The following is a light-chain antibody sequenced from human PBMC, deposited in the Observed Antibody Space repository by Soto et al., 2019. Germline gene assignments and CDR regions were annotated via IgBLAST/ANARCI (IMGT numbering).Light chain of an antibody. CDR2: GAS. J-gene: IGKJ2*03. CDR1: QTITSNF. CDR3: QQYGRSPLMYS. Sequence: EIVLTQSPGTLSLSPGERATLSCRASQTITSNFLAWYQQKPGQAPRLLIYGASTRAAGAPDRCSGSGSGTDFTLTITRLEPEDFAVYYCQQYGRSPLMYSFGQGTKLGVK. V-gene: IGKV3-20*01.